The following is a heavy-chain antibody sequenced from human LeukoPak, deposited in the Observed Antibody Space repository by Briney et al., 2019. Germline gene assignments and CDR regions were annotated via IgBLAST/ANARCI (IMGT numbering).Heavy chain of an antibody. V-gene: IGHV3-30*18. Sequence: PGGSLRLSCAASGFTFSSYGMHWVRQAPGKGLEWVAVISYDGSNKYYADSVKGRFTISRDNSKNTLYLQMNSLRAEDTAVYYCAKATTTVVTAIDYWGQGTLVTVSS. CDR3: AKATTTVVTAIDY. CDR1: GFTFSSYG. CDR2: ISYDGSNK. J-gene: IGHJ4*02. D-gene: IGHD4-23*01.